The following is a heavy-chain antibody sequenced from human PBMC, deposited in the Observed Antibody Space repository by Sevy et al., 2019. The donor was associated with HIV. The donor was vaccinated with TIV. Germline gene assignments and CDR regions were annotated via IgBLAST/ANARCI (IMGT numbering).Heavy chain of an antibody. CDR2: ISGSGGST. Sequence: GGSLRLSCAASGFIFNSYVMNWVRQAPGKGLEWVSGISGSGGSTYYADSVKGRFSISRENSRNTLDLQMNSLRAEVTAVYYCAGISSFVGVVHSWGQGTMVTVSS. CDR3: AGISSFVGVVHS. V-gene: IGHV3-23*01. J-gene: IGHJ3*02. D-gene: IGHD2-2*01. CDR1: GFIFNSYV.